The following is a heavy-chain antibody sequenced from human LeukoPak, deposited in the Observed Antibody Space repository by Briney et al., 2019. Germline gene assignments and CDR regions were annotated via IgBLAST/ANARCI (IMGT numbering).Heavy chain of an antibody. Sequence: GGSLRLSCAASGFTFSTYAMNWVRQAPGKGLEWVAVISYDGRQNYYADSVKGRFTISRDNSKNTLYLQMNSLRAEDTAVYYCARDISRQQLGWFDPWGQGTLVTVSS. D-gene: IGHD6-13*01. V-gene: IGHV3-30*04. CDR2: ISYDGRQN. CDR1: GFTFSTYA. J-gene: IGHJ5*02. CDR3: ARDISRQQLGWFDP.